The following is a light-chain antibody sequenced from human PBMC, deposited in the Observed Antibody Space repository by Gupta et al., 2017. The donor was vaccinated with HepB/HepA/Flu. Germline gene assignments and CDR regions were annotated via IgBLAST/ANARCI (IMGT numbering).Light chain of an antibody. CDR1: ALPKQF. CDR2: KDT. Sequence: FELPQPPSLSVSPGQTAKIPCSGDALPKQFAYWYQQKPGQAPLMIIYKDTERPSGIPERFSGSTSGTTVTLTISGVQAEDEADYHCQSADNSGTYVFGTGTKVTVL. V-gene: IGLV3-25*03. CDR3: QSADNSGTYV. J-gene: IGLJ1*01.